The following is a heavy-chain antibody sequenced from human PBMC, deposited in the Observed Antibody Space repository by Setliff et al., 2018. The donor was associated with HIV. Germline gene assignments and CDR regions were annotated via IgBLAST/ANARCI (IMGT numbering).Heavy chain of an antibody. CDR2: IYTSGST. D-gene: IGHD3-9*01. V-gene: IGHV4-61*09. Sequence: KTSETLSLTCTVSGGSISSGSYYWSWIRQPAGKGLEWIGHIYTSGSTNYNPSLKSRVTISVDTSKNQFSLKLNSVTAADTAVYYCARVGRGYYDILTGISVWGQGTLVTVSS. J-gene: IGHJ4*02. CDR1: GGSISSGSYY. CDR3: ARVGRGYYDILTGISV.